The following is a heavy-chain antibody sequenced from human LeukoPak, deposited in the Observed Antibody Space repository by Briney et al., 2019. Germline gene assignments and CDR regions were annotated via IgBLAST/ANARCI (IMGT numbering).Heavy chain of an antibody. V-gene: IGHV3-66*01. CDR2: IYSGGST. CDR3: ASKDPYDSSAYLLDY. Sequence: GVLRLSCSASGFTVSGNYMSWVRQAPGKGLEWVSIIYSGGSTYYADSVKGRFTISRDSSKNTLYLQMNSLRAEDTAVYYCASKDPYDSSAYLLDYWGQGTLVTVSS. J-gene: IGHJ4*02. D-gene: IGHD3-22*01. CDR1: GFTVSGNY.